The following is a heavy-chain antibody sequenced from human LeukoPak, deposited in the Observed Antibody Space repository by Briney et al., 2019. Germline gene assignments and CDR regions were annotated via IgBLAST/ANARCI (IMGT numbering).Heavy chain of an antibody. D-gene: IGHD6-13*01. V-gene: IGHV1-46*01. CDR3: ARGCIGDTPPCIAAKPNFDY. J-gene: IGHJ4*02. Sequence: ASVKVSCKASGYTFTSYYMHWVRQAPGQGLEWMGIINPSGGSTSYAQKFQGRVTMTRDMSTSTVYMELSSMRSEDTAVYYCARGCIGDTPPCIAAKPNFDYWGQGTLVTVSS. CDR1: GYTFTSYY. CDR2: INPSGGST.